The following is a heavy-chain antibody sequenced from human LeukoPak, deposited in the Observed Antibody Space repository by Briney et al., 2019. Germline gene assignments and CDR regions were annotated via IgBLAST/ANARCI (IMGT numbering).Heavy chain of an antibody. Sequence: SETLSLTCTVSGDSISSGDYYWSWIRQPAGKGLEWIGRISSSGSTNYNPSLKSRVTISVDTFENQFSLKLSSVTAADTAVYFCARGPYSYDSSGAFDIWGQGTMVTVSS. CDR2: ISSSGST. D-gene: IGHD3-22*01. CDR1: GDSISSGDYY. V-gene: IGHV4-61*02. J-gene: IGHJ3*02. CDR3: ARGPYSYDSSGAFDI.